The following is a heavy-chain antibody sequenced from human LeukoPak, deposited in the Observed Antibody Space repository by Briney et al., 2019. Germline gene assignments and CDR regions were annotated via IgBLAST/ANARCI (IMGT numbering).Heavy chain of an antibody. CDR3: ARGGEYGSGSYLYYFDY. J-gene: IGHJ4*02. CDR1: GGSISSGSYY. V-gene: IGHV4-31*03. Sequence: SETLSLTCTVSGGSISSGSYYWSWIRQHPGKGLEWIGYIYYSGSTYYNPSLKSRVTISVDTSKNQFSLKLSSVTAADTAVYYCARGGEYGSGSYLYYFDYWGQGTLVTVSS. D-gene: IGHD3-10*01. CDR2: IYYSGST.